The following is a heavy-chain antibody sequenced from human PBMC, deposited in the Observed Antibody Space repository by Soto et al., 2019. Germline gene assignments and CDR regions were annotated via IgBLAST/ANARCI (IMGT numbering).Heavy chain of an antibody. J-gene: IGHJ5*02. V-gene: IGHV4-30-4*01. Sequence: PSETLSLTCTVSGGSISSGDYYWSWIRQPPGKGLEWIGYIYYSGSTYYNPSLKSRVTISVDTSKNQFSLKLSSVTTADTAVYYCALYYGSARYLNWFDPWGQGTLVTVSS. CDR3: ALYYGSARYLNWFDP. CDR1: GGSISSGDYY. D-gene: IGHD3-10*01. CDR2: IYYSGST.